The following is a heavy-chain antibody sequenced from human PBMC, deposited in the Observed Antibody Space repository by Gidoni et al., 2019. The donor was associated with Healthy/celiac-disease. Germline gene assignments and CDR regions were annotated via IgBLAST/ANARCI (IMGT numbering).Heavy chain of an antibody. V-gene: IGHV3-64*01. J-gene: IGHJ4*02. CDR2: ISSNEGST. Sequence: EVQLVESGGGLVQPGGSLRLSCAASGFSFSSYAMHWVRQAPGKGLEYVEGISSNEGSTYYANSVRGRFTISRDNSKNTLYLQMGSLRAEDMAVYYCARVLAAYYDILTGYYDYWGQGTLVTVSS. CDR1: GFSFSSYA. CDR3: ARVLAAYYDILTGYYDY. D-gene: IGHD3-9*01.